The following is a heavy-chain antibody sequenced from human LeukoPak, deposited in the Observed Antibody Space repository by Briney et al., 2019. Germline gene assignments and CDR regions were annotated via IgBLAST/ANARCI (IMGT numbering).Heavy chain of an antibody. V-gene: IGHV3-30*02. J-gene: IGHJ4*02. CDR2: IRYDGSNK. D-gene: IGHD3-16*01. Sequence: GGSLRLSCAASGFTFSSYGMHWVRQAPGKGLEWVAFIRYDGSNKYYADSVKGRFTISRDNSKNTLYLQMNSLRAEDTAVYYCAKDSEPVYDYVWGSYSGYFDYWGQGTLVTVSS. CDR1: GFTFSSYG. CDR3: AKDSEPVYDYVWGSYSGYFDY.